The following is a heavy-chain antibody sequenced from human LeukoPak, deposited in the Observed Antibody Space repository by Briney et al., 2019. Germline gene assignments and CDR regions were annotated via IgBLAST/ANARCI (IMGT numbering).Heavy chain of an antibody. J-gene: IGHJ4*02. V-gene: IGHV4-59*01. Sequence: PSETLSLTCTISGGSITSYHWSWIRQPPGKGLEWIGYIYYSGSTNYNPSLKSRVTISVDTSKNQFSLNLRSVTAADTAVYYCARGSRDGYNHCDYWGQGTLVTVSS. D-gene: IGHD5-24*01. CDR2: IYYSGST. CDR3: ARGSRDGYNHCDY. CDR1: GGSITSYH.